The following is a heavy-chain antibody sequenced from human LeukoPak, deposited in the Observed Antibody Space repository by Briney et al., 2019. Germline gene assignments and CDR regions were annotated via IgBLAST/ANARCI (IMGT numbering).Heavy chain of an antibody. CDR3: STITYYYYYMDV. V-gene: IGHV4-39*01. D-gene: IGHD5/OR15-5a*01. Sequence: SETLSLTCTVSGGSISSSSYYWGWIRQPPGKGLEWIGSIYYSGSTYYNPSLKSRVTISVDTSKNQFSLKLSSVTAADTAVYYCSTITYYYYYMDVWGKGPRSPSP. CDR1: GGSISSSSYY. CDR2: IYYSGST. J-gene: IGHJ6*03.